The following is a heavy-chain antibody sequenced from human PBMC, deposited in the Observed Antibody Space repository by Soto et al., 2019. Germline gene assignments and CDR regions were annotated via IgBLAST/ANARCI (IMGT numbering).Heavy chain of an antibody. J-gene: IGHJ4*02. CDR3: ARLTTSSGWGG. Sequence: QVQLVESGGGVVQPGRSLRLSCAASGFTFSSYAMHWVRQAPGKGLEWVAVISYDGSNKYYADSVKGRFTISSDNSKNKLYLQMNSLRAEDTAVYYCARLTTSSGWGGWGQGTLVTVSS. CDR2: ISYDGSNK. D-gene: IGHD6-19*01. CDR1: GFTFSSYA. V-gene: IGHV3-30-3*01.